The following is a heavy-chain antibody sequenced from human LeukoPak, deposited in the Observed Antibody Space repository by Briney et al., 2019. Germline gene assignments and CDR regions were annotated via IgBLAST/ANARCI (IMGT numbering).Heavy chain of an antibody. CDR1: GGSIVSCY. J-gene: IGHJ6*02. D-gene: IGHD4-17*01. V-gene: IGHV4-59*01. CDR2: IYYSGST. Sequence: SETLSLTCTVCGGSIVSCYWSLIRQPPGKGLEWIGYIYYSGSTNYNPSLKSRVTISVDTSKNQFSLKLSSVTAADTAVYYCSRDTEVTTLTTHYYYGMDAWGQGTTVTVSS. CDR3: SRDTEVTTLTTHYYYGMDA.